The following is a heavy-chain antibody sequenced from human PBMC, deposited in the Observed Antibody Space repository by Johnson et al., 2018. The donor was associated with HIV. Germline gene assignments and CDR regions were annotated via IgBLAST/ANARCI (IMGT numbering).Heavy chain of an antibody. J-gene: IGHJ3*02. CDR3: ARDMGGVVKEARAFDI. V-gene: IGHV3-30*04. Sequence: QVQLVESGGGVVQPGRSLRLSCAASVFTFSSYAMHWVRQAPDKGLEWVAVISYDGSNKYFADSVKGRFTISRDTSKNTLYLQMNSLRAEDTAVYYCARDMGGVVKEARAFDIWGQGTMVTVSS. CDR2: ISYDGSNK. CDR1: VFTFSSYA. D-gene: IGHD3-10*01.